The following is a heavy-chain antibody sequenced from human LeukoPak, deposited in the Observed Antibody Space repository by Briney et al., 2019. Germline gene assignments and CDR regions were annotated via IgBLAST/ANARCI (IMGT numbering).Heavy chain of an antibody. Sequence: PGGSLRLSCAASGFTFSSYGMSWVRQAPGKGLEWVAVISYDGSNKYYADSVKGRFTISRDNSKNTLYLQMNSLRAEDTAVYYCARGPTMKMDVWGKGTTVTVSS. CDR1: GFTFSSYG. J-gene: IGHJ6*04. D-gene: IGHD3-22*01. V-gene: IGHV3-30*03. CDR3: ARGPTMKMDV. CDR2: ISYDGSNK.